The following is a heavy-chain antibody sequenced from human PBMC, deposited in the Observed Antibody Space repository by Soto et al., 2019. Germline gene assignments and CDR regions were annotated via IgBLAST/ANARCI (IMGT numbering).Heavy chain of an antibody. CDR2: TYFRSKWYN. J-gene: IGHJ5*02. V-gene: IGHV6-1*01. Sequence: PSQTLSLPCAVSGDRVSSNTASWNWIRQSPSRGLEWLGRTYFRSKWYNDYAVSVKSRLIINPDTSNNPFSLQLNSVTPEDTAVYFCAKGDNLGPKTGYAFDPWGQGIMVTVSS. CDR1: GDRVSSNTAS. CDR3: AKGDNLGPKTGYAFDP. D-gene: IGHD5-12*01.